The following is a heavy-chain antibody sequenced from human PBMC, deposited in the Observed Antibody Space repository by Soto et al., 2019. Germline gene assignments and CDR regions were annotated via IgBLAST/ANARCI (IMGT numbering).Heavy chain of an antibody. V-gene: IGHV4-31*03. CDR1: GGSISSGGYY. CDR2: IYYSGST. J-gene: IGHJ4*02. CDR3: ARSAVRSGELSPYDFDY. D-gene: IGHD3-16*02. Sequence: QVQLQESGPGLVQPSQTLSLTCTVSGGSISSGGYYWSWIRQHPWKGLEWIGYIYYSGSTYYNPSLKCRVTRSVDTSKNQFSLKLSSVTAADTAVYYCARSAVRSGELSPYDFDYWGQGTLVTVSS.